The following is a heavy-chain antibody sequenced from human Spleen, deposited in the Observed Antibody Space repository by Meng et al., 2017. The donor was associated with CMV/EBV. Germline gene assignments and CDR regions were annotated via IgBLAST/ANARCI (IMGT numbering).Heavy chain of an antibody. Sequence: GESLKISCAASGFTFSSYGMHWVRQAPGKGLEWVAFIRYDGSNKYYADSVKGRFTISRDNSKNTLYLQMNSLRAEDTAVYYCASLYYDFWSAYYRGDYGLDVWGQGTTVTVSS. CDR3: ASLYYDFWSAYYRGDYGLDV. D-gene: IGHD3-3*01. J-gene: IGHJ6*02. V-gene: IGHV3-30*02. CDR1: GFTFSSYG. CDR2: IRYDGSNK.